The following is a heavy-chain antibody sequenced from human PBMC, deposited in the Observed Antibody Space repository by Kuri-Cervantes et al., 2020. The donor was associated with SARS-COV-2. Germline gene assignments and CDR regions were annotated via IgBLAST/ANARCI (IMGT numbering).Heavy chain of an antibody. Sequence: GGSLRLSCAASGFTFSNAWMNWVRQAPGKGLEWVSSISSSSSYIYYADSVKGRFTISRDNAKNSLYLQMNSLRAEDTAVYYCARDRYNWNIDYWGQGTLVTVSS. D-gene: IGHD1-20*01. V-gene: IGHV3-21*01. CDR3: ARDRYNWNIDY. J-gene: IGHJ4*02. CDR1: GFTFSNAW. CDR2: ISSSSSYI.